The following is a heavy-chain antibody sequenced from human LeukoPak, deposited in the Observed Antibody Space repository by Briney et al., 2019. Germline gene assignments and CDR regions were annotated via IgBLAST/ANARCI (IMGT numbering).Heavy chain of an antibody. CDR3: ARGYYYDSSGYYYALDY. CDR2: INHSGST. Sequence: SETLSLTCAVYGGSFSGYYWSWIRQPPGKGLEWIGEINHSGSTNYNPSLKSRVTISVDTSKNQFSLKLRSVTAADTAVYYCARGYYYDSSGYYYALDYWGQGTLVTVSS. D-gene: IGHD3-22*01. J-gene: IGHJ4*02. V-gene: IGHV4-34*01. CDR1: GGSFSGYY.